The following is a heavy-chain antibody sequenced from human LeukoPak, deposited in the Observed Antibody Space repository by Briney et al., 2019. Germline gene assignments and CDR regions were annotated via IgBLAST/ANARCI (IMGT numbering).Heavy chain of an antibody. Sequence: ASVKVSCKASGYTFTSNGISWVRQAPGQGREWMGWISAYNGNTNYAQKLQGRVTMTTDTSTSTAYLELRSLRFDDTAVYYCASALYGEFSYDAFDIWGQGTMVTVSS. D-gene: IGHD3-16*02. CDR2: ISAYNGNT. CDR1: GYTFTSNG. CDR3: ASALYGEFSYDAFDI. V-gene: IGHV1-18*01. J-gene: IGHJ3*02.